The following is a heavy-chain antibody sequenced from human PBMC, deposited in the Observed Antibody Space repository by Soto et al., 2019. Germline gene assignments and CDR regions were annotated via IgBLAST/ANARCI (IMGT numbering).Heavy chain of an antibody. V-gene: IGHV4-31*03. CDR3: AVVAGAFDI. D-gene: IGHD6-19*01. CDR1: GTSINHTDYY. J-gene: IGHJ3*02. Sequence: QVQLQESGPGLVKPSQTLSLTCSVSGTSINHTDYYWSWIRQHPQRGLEWIAYIYYSGRTNYNPSLKSRITISVESSKNQFSRKLSSMTAADSAVYYCAVVAGAFDIWGQGTMVAVSS. CDR2: IYYSGRT.